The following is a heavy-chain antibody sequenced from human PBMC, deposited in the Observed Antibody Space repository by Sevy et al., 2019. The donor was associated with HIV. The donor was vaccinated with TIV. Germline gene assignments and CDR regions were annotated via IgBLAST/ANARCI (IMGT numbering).Heavy chain of an antibody. CDR3: AKDDQGPDWGVSKVDYFYLSV. D-gene: IGHD7-27*01. V-gene: IGHV1-18*01. CDR1: GYTFTSYG. CDR2: IGPNNGKT. J-gene: IGHJ6*03. Sequence: ASVKVSCKASGYTFTSYGINWVRQAPGQGLEWMGRIGPNNGKTDYIKKVQGRVIMTTDTSRSTAYMELSNLRSDDTAVYYCAKDDQGPDWGVSKVDYFYLSVWGKGTTVTVSS.